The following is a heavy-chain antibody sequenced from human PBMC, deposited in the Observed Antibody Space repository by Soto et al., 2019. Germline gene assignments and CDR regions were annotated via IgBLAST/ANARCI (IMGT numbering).Heavy chain of an antibody. CDR3: ARDAPQIRWFGGKGFDP. Sequence: QVQLVQSGAEVKKLGASVKVSCKASGYTFTSYGISWVRKAPGQGLEWLGWISAYNGNTNYAQKLQGRVTMTTDTSTSTAYMELRSLRSDDTAVYYCARDAPQIRWFGGKGFDPWGQGTLVTVSS. CDR1: GYTFTSYG. J-gene: IGHJ5*02. D-gene: IGHD3-10*01. CDR2: ISAYNGNT. V-gene: IGHV1-18*01.